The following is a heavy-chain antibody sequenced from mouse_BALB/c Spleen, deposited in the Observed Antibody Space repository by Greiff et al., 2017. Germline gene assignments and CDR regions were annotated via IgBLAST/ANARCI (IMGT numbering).Heavy chain of an antibody. D-gene: IGHD2-1*01. CDR2: ISSGGST. J-gene: IGHJ2*01. CDR1: GFAFSSYD. CDR3: ARELPYYFDY. Sequence: EVQRVESGGGLVKPGGSLKLSCAASGFAFSSYDMSWVRQTPEKRLEWVAYISSGGSTYYPDSVKGRFTISRDNARNILYLQMSSLRSEDTAMYYCARELPYYFDYWGQGTTLTVSS. V-gene: IGHV5-6-5*01.